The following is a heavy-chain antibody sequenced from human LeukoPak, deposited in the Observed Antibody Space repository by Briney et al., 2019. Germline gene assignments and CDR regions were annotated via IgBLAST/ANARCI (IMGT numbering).Heavy chain of an antibody. V-gene: IGHV1-69*05. CDR1: GGTFSSYA. CDR3: ARDYGDFRFDY. J-gene: IGHJ4*02. Sequence: ASVKVSCKASGGTFSSYAISWVRQAPGQGLEWMRRIIPIFGTANYAQKFQGRVTITTDESTSTAYMELSSLRSEDTAVYYCARDYGDFRFDYWGQGTLVTVSS. D-gene: IGHD4-17*01. CDR2: IIPIFGTA.